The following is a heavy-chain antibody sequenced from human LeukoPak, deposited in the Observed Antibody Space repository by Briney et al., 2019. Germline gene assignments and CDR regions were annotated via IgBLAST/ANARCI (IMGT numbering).Heavy chain of an antibody. D-gene: IGHD5-18*01. CDR3: ARATEGYSYGYRVYSYYYMDV. V-gene: IGHV3-7*01. CDR2: IKEDGSEK. J-gene: IGHJ6*03. Sequence: GGSLRLSCAASGFTFSSYWVSWVRQAPGKGLEWVANIKEDGSEKDYVDSVKGRFTISRDNAKNSLYLQMHSLRAEDTAVYYCARATEGYSYGYRVYSYYYMDVWGIGTTVSVSS. CDR1: GFTFSSYW.